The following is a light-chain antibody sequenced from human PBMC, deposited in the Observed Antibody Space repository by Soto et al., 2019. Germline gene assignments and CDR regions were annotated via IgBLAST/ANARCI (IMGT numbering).Light chain of an antibody. Sequence: DIQVTQSPSSVSSSVGDRATSTCRASQDIAAYLAWYQHKPGRAPELLIHAASSLQSGVPSRFSGSGSGTDFTLTINSLQPEDFATYYCQQAYSFPITFGQGTRLEIK. CDR1: QDIAAY. V-gene: IGKV1D-12*01. CDR2: AAS. CDR3: QQAYSFPIT. J-gene: IGKJ5*01.